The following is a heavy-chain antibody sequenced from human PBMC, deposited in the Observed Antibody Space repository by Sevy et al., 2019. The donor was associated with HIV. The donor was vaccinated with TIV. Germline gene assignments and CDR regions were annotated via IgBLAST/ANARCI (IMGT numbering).Heavy chain of an antibody. D-gene: IGHD3-10*01. J-gene: IGHJ4*02. CDR3: ARQNYYGSGSYYDLGYFDY. V-gene: IGHV4-59*08. CDR2: IYYSGST. Sequence: SETLSLTCTVSGGSISSYYWSWIRQPPGKGLEWIGYIYYSGSTNYNPSLKSRVTISVDTSKNQFSLKRSSVTAADTAVYYCARQNYYGSGSYYDLGYFDYWGQGTLVTVSS. CDR1: GGSISSYY.